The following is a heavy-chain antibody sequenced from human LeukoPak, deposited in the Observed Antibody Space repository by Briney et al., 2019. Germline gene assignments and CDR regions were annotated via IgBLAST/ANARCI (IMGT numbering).Heavy chain of an antibody. CDR3: ARDRSTVTLGWYFDL. CDR2: IIPIFGTA. J-gene: IGHJ2*01. D-gene: IGHD4-17*01. V-gene: IGHV1-69*06. Sequence: GASVKVSCKASGGTFSSYAVSWVRQAPGQGLEWMGGIIPIFGTANYAQKFQGRVTITADKSTSTAYMELSSLRSEDTAVYYCARDRSTVTLGWYFDLWGRGTLVAVSS. CDR1: GGTFSSYA.